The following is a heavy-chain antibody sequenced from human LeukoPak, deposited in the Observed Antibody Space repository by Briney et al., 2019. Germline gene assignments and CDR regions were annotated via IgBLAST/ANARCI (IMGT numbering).Heavy chain of an antibody. CDR3: ARLGSSGYSGIDY. CDR1: GGSISSYY. CDR2: IYYSGST. Sequence: SETLSLTCTVSGGSISSYYWSWIRQPPGKGLEWIGHIYYSGSTNYNPSLKSRVTISVDTSKNQFSLKLSSVTAADTAVYYCARLGSSGYSGIDYWGQGTLVTVSS. J-gene: IGHJ4*02. D-gene: IGHD3-22*01. V-gene: IGHV4-59*08.